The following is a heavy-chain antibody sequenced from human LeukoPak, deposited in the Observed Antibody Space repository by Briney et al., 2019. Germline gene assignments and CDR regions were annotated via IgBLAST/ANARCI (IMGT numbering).Heavy chain of an antibody. D-gene: IGHD4-23*01. Sequence: GESLKISCKGSGYSFTSYWIGWVRQMPGKGLEWVGIIYPGDSDTRYSPSFQGQVTISADKSISTAYLQWSSLKASDTAMYYCARRSYGGNLGDDAFDIWGQGTMVTVSS. CDR3: ARRSYGGNLGDDAFDI. V-gene: IGHV5-51*01. CDR1: GYSFTSYW. J-gene: IGHJ3*02. CDR2: IYPGDSDT.